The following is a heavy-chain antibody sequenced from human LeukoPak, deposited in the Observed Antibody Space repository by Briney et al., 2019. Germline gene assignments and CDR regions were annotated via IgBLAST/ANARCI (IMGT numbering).Heavy chain of an antibody. D-gene: IGHD3-10*01. V-gene: IGHV3-30*04. CDR3: ASLFGSGRTKEMKNYYYYLDV. CDR2: ISYDGSNE. J-gene: IGHJ6*03. CDR1: GFTFRSYA. Sequence: GGSLRLSCAGSGFTFRSYAMHWVRQAPGKGLEWVAVISYDGSNEYYADSVKGRFTISRDNSKNTVDLQMNSLRAEDTAVYYCASLFGSGRTKEMKNYYYYLDVWGKGTTVTVSS.